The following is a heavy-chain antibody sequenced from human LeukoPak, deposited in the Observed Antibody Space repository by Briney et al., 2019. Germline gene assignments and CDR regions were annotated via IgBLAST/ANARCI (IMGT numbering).Heavy chain of an antibody. CDR2: IFHTGNT. CDR3: ARLRYSGSSLGAFDY. Sequence: ASETLSLTCAVSGYSLSNGFYWGWIRQPPGKGLEWIGSIFHTGNTCYNPSLKSRLTISVDTSKNQSSLQLRSVTAADTAVYYCARLRYSGSSLGAFDYWGQGTLVTVSS. J-gene: IGHJ4*02. V-gene: IGHV4-38-2*01. D-gene: IGHD1-26*01. CDR1: GYSLSNGFY.